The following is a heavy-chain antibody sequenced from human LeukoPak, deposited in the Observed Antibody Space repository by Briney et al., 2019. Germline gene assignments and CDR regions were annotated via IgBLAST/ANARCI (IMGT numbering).Heavy chain of an antibody. J-gene: IGHJ4*02. CDR3: ATVGSDSSGWRRFDY. D-gene: IGHD3-22*01. CDR2: INPNSGGT. V-gene: IGHV1-2*02. Sequence: ASVKVSCKASGYTFTDYHIYWVRQAPGQGLEWMGWINPNSGGTNYAQKFQGRVTMTRDTSISTAYMELSRLRSDDTAVCYCATVGSDSSGWRRFDYWGQGTLVTVSS. CDR1: GYTFTDYH.